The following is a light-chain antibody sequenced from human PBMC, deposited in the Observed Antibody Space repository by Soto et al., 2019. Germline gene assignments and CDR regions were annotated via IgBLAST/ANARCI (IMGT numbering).Light chain of an antibody. CDR3: QQYGSSPRT. V-gene: IGKV3-20*01. CDR2: DAS. Sequence: EIVLTQSPGTLSLFPGERVTLSCRASQSVSSSYLAWYQQKPGQAPRLLIYDASSRATGITDRFSGSGSGTDFTLTISRLEPEDFAMYYCQQYGSSPRTFGQGTKVEIK. CDR1: QSVSSSY. J-gene: IGKJ1*01.